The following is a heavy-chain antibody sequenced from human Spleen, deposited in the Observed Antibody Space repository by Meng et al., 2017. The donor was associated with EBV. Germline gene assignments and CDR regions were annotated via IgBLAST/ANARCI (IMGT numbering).Heavy chain of an antibody. Sequence: QVQLQEAGPGLVKPSGTLSLPCTVAGGSITETNWWGWVRQSPGKGLEWIGEIYHSGSSKYNPSFNSRVTISVDKSKNQFSLKVTSVTAADTAMYYCARVELGSAYYFDYWGQGTLVTVSS. V-gene: IGHV4-4*02. D-gene: IGHD3-10*01. CDR3: ARVELGSAYYFDY. CDR1: GGSITETNW. CDR2: IYHSGSS. J-gene: IGHJ4*02.